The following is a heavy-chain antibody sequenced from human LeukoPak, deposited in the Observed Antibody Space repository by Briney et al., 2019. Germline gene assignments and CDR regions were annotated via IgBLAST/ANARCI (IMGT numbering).Heavy chain of an antibody. Sequence: PGGSLRLSCAASGFTFSSYGMHWVRQAPGKGLEWMAVIWYDGSNKYYADSVKGRFTISRDNSKNTLYLQMNSLRAEDTAVYYCARDQGSAAAGTLYYYGMDVWGQGTTVTVSS. CDR2: IWYDGSNK. J-gene: IGHJ6*02. CDR1: GFTFSSYG. D-gene: IGHD6-13*01. CDR3: ARDQGSAAAGTLYYYGMDV. V-gene: IGHV3-33*01.